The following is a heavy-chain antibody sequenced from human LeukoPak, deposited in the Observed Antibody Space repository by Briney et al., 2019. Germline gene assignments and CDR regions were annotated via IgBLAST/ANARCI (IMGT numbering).Heavy chain of an antibody. CDR3: ARAHKPGNSGYNYHKGWFDP. D-gene: IGHD5-12*01. V-gene: IGHV1-69*04. Sequence: SVKVSCKASGGXFSSYAISWVRQAPGQGREWMGRIIPILGIANYAQKFQGRVTITADKSTSTAYMELSSLRSEDTAVYYCARAHKPGNSGYNYHKGWFDPWGQGTLVTVSS. CDR2: IIPILGIA. CDR1: GGXFSSYA. J-gene: IGHJ5*02.